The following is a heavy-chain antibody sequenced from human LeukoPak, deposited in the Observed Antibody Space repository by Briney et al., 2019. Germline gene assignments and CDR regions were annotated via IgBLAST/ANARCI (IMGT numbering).Heavy chain of an antibody. Sequence: GGSLRLSCAASGFTFSSYGMHWVRQAPGKGLEWVANIKQDGSEKYYVDSVKGRFTISRDNAKNSLYLQMNSLRAEDTAVYYCARGDRVVAAPNWFDPWGQGTLVTVSS. J-gene: IGHJ5*02. CDR1: GFTFSSYG. D-gene: IGHD2-15*01. CDR2: IKQDGSEK. CDR3: ARGDRVVAAPNWFDP. V-gene: IGHV3-7*01.